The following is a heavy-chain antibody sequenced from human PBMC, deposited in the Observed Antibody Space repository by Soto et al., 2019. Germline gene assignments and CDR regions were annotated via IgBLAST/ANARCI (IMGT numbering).Heavy chain of an antibody. Sequence: XTLSLPCTVSGGSLNTSGHYWGWSRQPPGKGLEWIGIIYYSGNTYYSKSIKSRVTLSADTSKSQFSLKLRSVTAAYTAVYYCARHTTYSSGWDPFDNWGQGTLGTVSS. D-gene: IGHD6-19*01. J-gene: IGHJ4*02. CDR1: GGSLNTSGHY. CDR2: IYYSGNT. V-gene: IGHV4-39*01. CDR3: ARHTTYSSGWDPFDN.